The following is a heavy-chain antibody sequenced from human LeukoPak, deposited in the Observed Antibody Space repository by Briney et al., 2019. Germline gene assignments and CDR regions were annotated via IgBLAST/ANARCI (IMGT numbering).Heavy chain of an antibody. V-gene: IGHV3-48*03. CDR2: ISSSGSTI. D-gene: IGHD3-16*01. J-gene: IGHJ4*02. CDR1: GFTFSSYE. CDR3: ARAGRWQGELVDY. Sequence: PGGSLRLSCAASGFTFSSYEMNWVRQAPGKGLEWVSYISSSGSTIYYADSVKGRFTISRDNAKNSLYLQMNSLRAEDTAVYYCARAGRWQGELVDYWGQGTLVTVSS.